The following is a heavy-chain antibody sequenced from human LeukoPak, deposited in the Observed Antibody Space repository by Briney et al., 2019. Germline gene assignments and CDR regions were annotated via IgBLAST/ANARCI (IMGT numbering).Heavy chain of an antibody. Sequence: SQTLSLTCAISGDSVSSNRAAWNWIRQSPSRGLEWLGRTYYRSKWYNDCAVSVSSRIIINPDTSNNQFSLHLITVTPEDTAVYYCAMDNWGELYFDHWGQGALVTVSS. CDR3: AMDNWGELYFDH. V-gene: IGHV6-1*01. CDR1: GDSVSSNRAA. D-gene: IGHD1-1*01. J-gene: IGHJ4*02. CDR2: TYYRSKWYN.